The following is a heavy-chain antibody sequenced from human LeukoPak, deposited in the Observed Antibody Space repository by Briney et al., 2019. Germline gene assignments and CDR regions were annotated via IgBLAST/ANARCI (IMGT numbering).Heavy chain of an antibody. V-gene: IGHV3-33*01. Sequence: GRSLTLSCAASGFTFSSYGMHWVRQAPGKGLEWVAVIWYDGSNKYYADSVKGRFTISRDNSKNTLYLQMNSLRAEDTAVYYCARDLHVGDYVGYWGQGTLVTVSS. J-gene: IGHJ4*02. D-gene: IGHD1-26*01. CDR2: IWYDGSNK. CDR3: ARDLHVGDYVGY. CDR1: GFTFSSYG.